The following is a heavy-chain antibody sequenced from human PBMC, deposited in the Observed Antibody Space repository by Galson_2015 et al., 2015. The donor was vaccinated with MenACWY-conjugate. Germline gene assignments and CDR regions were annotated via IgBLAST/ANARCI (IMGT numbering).Heavy chain of an antibody. CDR3: ARGRYYYDSSGYPDYYYFDY. V-gene: IGHV4-34*01. D-gene: IGHD3-22*01. CDR2: INHSGST. CDR1: GGSFSGYY. J-gene: IGHJ4*02. Sequence: ETLSLTCAVYGGSFSGYYWSWIRQPPGKGLEWIGEINHSGSTNYNPSLKSRVTISVDTSKNQFSLKLSSVTAADTAVYYCARGRYYYDSSGYPDYYYFDYWGQGTLVTVSS.